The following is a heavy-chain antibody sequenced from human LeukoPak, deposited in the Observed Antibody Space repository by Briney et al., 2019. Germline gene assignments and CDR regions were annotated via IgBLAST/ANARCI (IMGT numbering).Heavy chain of an antibody. D-gene: IGHD3-16*01. CDR3: ARSVWLAPDYYYYYMDV. CDR1: GYNFTIYW. Sequence: GESLKISCKGSGYNFTIYWIGWVRQMPGKGLEWMGVIYPGDSDTRYSPSLQGQVTISADKSISTVYLQWSSLKASDTAIYYCARSVWLAPDYYYYYMDVWGKGTTVTVSS. J-gene: IGHJ6*03. V-gene: IGHV5-51*01. CDR2: IYPGDSDT.